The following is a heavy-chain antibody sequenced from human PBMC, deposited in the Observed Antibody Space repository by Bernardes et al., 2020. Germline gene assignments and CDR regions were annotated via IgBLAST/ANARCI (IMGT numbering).Heavy chain of an antibody. V-gene: IGHV4-39*01. D-gene: IGHD6-19*01. CDR2: IYYSGST. CDR3: ARLEGPWLVWY. CDR1: GGSISSSSYY. Sequence: SETLSLTCTVSGGSISSSSYYWGWIRQPPGKGLEWIGSIYYSGSTYYNPSLKSRVTISVDTSKNQFSLKLSSVTAADTAVYYCARLEGPWLVWYWGQGTLVTVSS. J-gene: IGHJ4*02.